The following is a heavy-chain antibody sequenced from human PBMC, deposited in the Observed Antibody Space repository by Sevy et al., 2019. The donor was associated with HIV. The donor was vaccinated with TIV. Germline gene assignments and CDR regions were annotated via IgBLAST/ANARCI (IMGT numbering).Heavy chain of an antibody. CDR2: ISSNGGRT. D-gene: IGHD2-2*01. Sequence: GGSLRLSCTVSGVTLGDYDMSWVRQAPGKGLEYVSAISSNGGRTSYADSVKGRFTISRDNSKNTLYLQMSSLRAEDTAVYYCVKSQARSTTAFDIWGQGTMVTVSS. V-gene: IGHV3-64D*06. CDR1: GVTLGDYD. J-gene: IGHJ3*02. CDR3: VKSQARSTTAFDI.